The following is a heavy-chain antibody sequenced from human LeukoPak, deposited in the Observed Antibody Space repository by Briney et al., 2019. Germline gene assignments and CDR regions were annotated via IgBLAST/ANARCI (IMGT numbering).Heavy chain of an antibody. V-gene: IGHV3-11*06. D-gene: IGHD4-17*01. CDR1: GFNFGPYY. CDR3: AREFYGQFDS. Sequence: PGGSLRLSCAASGFNFGPYYMAWIRQAPGTGLAWVSSISAGSTYTHYADSVEGRFTISRDDAQGSVFLLINNLRAEDTGFYYCAREFYGQFDSWGQGTLVTVSS. CDR2: ISAGSTYT. J-gene: IGHJ4*02.